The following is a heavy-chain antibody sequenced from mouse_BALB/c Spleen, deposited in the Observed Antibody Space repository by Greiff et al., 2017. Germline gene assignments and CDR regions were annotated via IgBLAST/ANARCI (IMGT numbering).Heavy chain of an antibody. V-gene: IGHV5-6-5*01. CDR2: ISSGGST. CDR3: ARGGYPYYFDY. CDR1: GFTFSSYA. J-gene: IGHJ2*01. Sequence: EVQRVESGGGLVKPGGSLKLSCAASGFTFSSYAMSWVRQTPEKRLEWVASISSGGSTYYPDSVKGRFTISRDNARNILYLQMSSLRSEDTAMYYCARGGYPYYFDYWGQGTTLTVSS. D-gene: IGHD2-14*01.